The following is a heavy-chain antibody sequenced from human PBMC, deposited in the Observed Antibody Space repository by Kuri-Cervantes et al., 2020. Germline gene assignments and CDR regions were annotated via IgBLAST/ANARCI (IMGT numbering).Heavy chain of an antibody. Sequence: GSLRLSCAVSGYSISSGYYWSWIRQPPGKGLEWIGEINHSGSTNYNPSPKSRVTISVDTSKNQFSLKLSSVTAADTAVYYCARGRRERWLHKVFDYWGQGTLVTVSS. CDR3: ARGRRERWLHKVFDY. J-gene: IGHJ4*02. CDR2: INHSGST. V-gene: IGHV4-34*01. D-gene: IGHD5-12*01. CDR1: GYSISSGYY.